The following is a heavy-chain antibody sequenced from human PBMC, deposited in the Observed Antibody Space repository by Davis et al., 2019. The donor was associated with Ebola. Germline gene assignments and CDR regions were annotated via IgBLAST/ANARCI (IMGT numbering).Heavy chain of an antibody. CDR1: GGTFSSYA. J-gene: IGHJ4*02. CDR2: INPNSGGT. CDR3: ARGRIFGVVPSAG. V-gene: IGHV1-2*02. Sequence: ASVKVSCKASGGTFSSYAISWVRQAPGQGLEWMGWINPNSGGTNYAQKFQGRVTMTRDTSISTAYMELSRLRSDDTAVYYCARGRIFGVVPSAGWGQGTLVTVSS. D-gene: IGHD3-3*01.